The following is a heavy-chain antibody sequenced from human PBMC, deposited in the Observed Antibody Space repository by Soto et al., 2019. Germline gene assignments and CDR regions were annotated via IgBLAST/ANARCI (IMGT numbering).Heavy chain of an antibody. V-gene: IGHV4-59*01. CDR1: GGSISSYY. Sequence: SETLSLTCTVSGGSISSYYWSWIRQPPGKGLEWIGYIYYSGSTNYNPSLKSRVTISVDTSKNQFALKLSSVTAADTAVYYCARLGATVKAWFDPWGQGTLVTVSS. D-gene: IGHD4-17*01. J-gene: IGHJ5*02. CDR2: IYYSGST. CDR3: ARLGATVKAWFDP.